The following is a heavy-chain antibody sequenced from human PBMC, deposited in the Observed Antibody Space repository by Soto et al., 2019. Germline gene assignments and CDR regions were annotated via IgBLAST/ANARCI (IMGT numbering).Heavy chain of an antibody. D-gene: IGHD4-17*01. Sequence: QLQLQESGPELVKPSETLSLNCTVSGGSLTSNSYYWGWIRQPPGKGLEWLGSFYYSRSTYFNPSLTSRVTISVETSKHQYSLKLSAVTAADTAVYYFARRSTVVYDYWGQGILVTVSS. CDR2: FYYSRST. V-gene: IGHV4-39*01. J-gene: IGHJ4*02. CDR3: ARRSTVVYDY. CDR1: GGSLTSNSYY.